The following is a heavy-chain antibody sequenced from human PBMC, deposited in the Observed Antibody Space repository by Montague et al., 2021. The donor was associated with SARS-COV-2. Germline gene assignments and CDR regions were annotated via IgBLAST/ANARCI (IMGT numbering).Heavy chain of an antibody. V-gene: IGHV4-4*07. CDR3: ARGQVTAFAILIVFPAAGALDA. CDR2: LLLEKKI. CDR1: GVVELRRR. J-gene: IGHJ3*01. Sequence: SETLSLTCTVSGVVELRRRSEEHTSELQSPMYLVCRLLLEKKIKYNPSLQNRVTMSVDKSKNQFSLKLTSATAADTATYYCARGQVTAFAILIVFPAAGALDAWGRGTTVTV. D-gene: IGHD2-21*01.